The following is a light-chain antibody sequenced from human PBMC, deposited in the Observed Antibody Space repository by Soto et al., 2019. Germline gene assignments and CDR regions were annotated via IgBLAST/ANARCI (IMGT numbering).Light chain of an antibody. CDR3: QQYNNWPLT. V-gene: IGKV3-15*01. CDR1: QSVSNN. J-gene: IGKJ4*01. Sequence: EIVMTQSPATLSVSPGESATLSCRASQSVSNNLAWYQQKPGQAPRLLIYGASARATGIPARFSVSGSGTEFTLTISGLQSEDFAVYYCQQYNNWPLTFGGGTKVEIK. CDR2: GAS.